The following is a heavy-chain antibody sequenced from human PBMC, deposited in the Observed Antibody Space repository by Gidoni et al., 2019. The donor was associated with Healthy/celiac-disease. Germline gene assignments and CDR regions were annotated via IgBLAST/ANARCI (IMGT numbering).Heavy chain of an antibody. J-gene: IGHJ4*02. D-gene: IGHD5-18*01. CDR3: AREASYGAFDY. V-gene: IGHV1-69*01. CDR2: IIPIFGTA. CDR1: GGTFSSYA. Sequence: EVKKPGSSVKVSCKASGGTFSSYAISWVRQAPGQGREWMGWIIPIFGTANYAQKFQGRVTITADESTSTAYMELSSLRSACTAVYYCAREASYGAFDYWGQGTLGTVSS.